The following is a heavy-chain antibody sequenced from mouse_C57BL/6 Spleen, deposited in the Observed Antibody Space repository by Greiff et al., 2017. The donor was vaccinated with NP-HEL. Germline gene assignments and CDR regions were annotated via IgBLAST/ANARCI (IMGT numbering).Heavy chain of an antibody. CDR1: GYTFTSYW. J-gene: IGHJ4*01. CDR3: ARYGYYDYDLYYAMDY. CDR2: IYPGSGST. V-gene: IGHV1-55*01. Sequence: QVQLQQPGAELVKPGASVKMSCKASGYTFTSYWITWVKQRPGQGLEWIGDIYPGSGSTNYNEKFKSKATLTVDTSSSTAYMQLSSLTSEDSAVYYCARYGYYDYDLYYAMDYWGKGTSVTVAS. D-gene: IGHD2-4*01.